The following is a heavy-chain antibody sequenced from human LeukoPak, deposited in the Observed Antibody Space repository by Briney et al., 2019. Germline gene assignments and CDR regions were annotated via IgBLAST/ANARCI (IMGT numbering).Heavy chain of an antibody. CDR2: INAGNGYR. J-gene: IGHJ3*02. Sequence: GASVKVSCKVSGYTFSSYDMHWVRQAPGQRLEWMGRINAGNGYRSYSEKFQGRVTITRDTSASTAYMELSSLRSEDTAVFYCARDRDDYDGAFDIWGQGTMVTVSS. V-gene: IGHV1-3*01. CDR1: GYTFSSYD. D-gene: IGHD4-23*01. CDR3: ARDRDDYDGAFDI.